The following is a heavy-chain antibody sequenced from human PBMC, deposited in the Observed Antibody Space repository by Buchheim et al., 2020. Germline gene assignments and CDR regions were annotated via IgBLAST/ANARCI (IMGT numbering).Heavy chain of an antibody. Sequence: EVQLVESGGGLVKPGGSLRLSCAASGFTFSNAWMSWVRQAPGKGLEWVGRIKSKTDGRTTDYAAPVKGRFTISRDDSKNTLYLQMNSLKTEDTAVYYCTTGFGIAVAPGFDYWGQGTL. V-gene: IGHV3-15*01. CDR1: GFTFSNAW. J-gene: IGHJ4*02. CDR3: TTGFGIAVAPGFDY. CDR2: IKSKTDGRTT. D-gene: IGHD6-19*01.